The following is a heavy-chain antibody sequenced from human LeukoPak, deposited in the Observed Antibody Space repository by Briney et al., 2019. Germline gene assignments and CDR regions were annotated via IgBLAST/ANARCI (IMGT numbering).Heavy chain of an antibody. CDR2: IYYSGST. CDR1: GGSISSGGYY. CDR3: ASTTGGGYCSGGSCLLGGYSSLLDAFDI. J-gene: IGHJ3*02. Sequence: PSQTLSLTCTVSGGSISSGGYYWSWIRQHPGKGLEWIGYIYYSGSTYYNPSLKSRVTISVDTSKNQFSLKLSSVTAADTAVYYCASTTGGGYCSGGSCLLGGYSSLLDAFDIWGQGTMVTVSS. V-gene: IGHV4-30-4*08. D-gene: IGHD2-15*01.